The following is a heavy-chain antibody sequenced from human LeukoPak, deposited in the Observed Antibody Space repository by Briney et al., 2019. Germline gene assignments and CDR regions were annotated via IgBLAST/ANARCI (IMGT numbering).Heavy chain of an antibody. CDR1: GFTFSPYV. D-gene: IGHD3-10*01. J-gene: IGHJ6*02. V-gene: IGHV3-23*01. Sequence: GGSLRLSCAASGFTFSPYVMRWVRQAPGKGLEWVSTITGSGVSTNYADSVKGRFTISRDNSKNTLYLQMNSLRVDDTAVYYCAKEHGSGTYYHCAMDVWGQGTTVTVSS. CDR3: AKEHGSGTYYHCAMDV. CDR2: ITGSGVST.